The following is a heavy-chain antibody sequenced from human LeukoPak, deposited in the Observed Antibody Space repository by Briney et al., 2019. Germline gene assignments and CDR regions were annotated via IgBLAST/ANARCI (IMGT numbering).Heavy chain of an antibody. J-gene: IGHJ5*02. CDR1: GYTFTGYY. CDR2: INPNSGGT. D-gene: IGHD3-22*01. V-gene: IGHV1-2*02. CDR3: ARDPPYYYDSSGYYPQT. Sequence: ASVKVSCKASGYTFTGYYMHWVRQAPGQGLEWMGWINPNSGGTNYAQEFQGRVTMTRDTSISTAYMELSRLRSGDTAVYYCARDPPYYYDSSGYYPQTWGQGTLVTVSS.